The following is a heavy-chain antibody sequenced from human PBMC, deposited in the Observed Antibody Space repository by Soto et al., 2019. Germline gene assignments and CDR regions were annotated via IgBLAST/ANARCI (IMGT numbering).Heavy chain of an antibody. CDR2: ITSSGGST. CDR1: GFTFSNYA. D-gene: IGHD3-10*01. CDR3: TIRVIIYY. J-gene: IGHJ4*02. V-gene: IGHV3-23*01. Sequence: PGGSLRLSCAASGFTFSNYALTWVRQAPGKGLEWVSAITSSGGSTYYADSVEGRFTVSRDNSKNTLYLQMNSLRAEDSALYYCTIRVIIYYWGQGTQVTVSS.